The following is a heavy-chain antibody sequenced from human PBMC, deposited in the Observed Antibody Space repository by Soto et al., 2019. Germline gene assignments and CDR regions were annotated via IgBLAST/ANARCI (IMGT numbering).Heavy chain of an antibody. CDR2: INAGNGNT. Sequence: ASVKVSCKASGYTFTSYAMHWVRQAPGQRLEWMGWINAGNGNTKYSQKFQGRVTITRGTSASTAYMELSSLRSEDTAVYYCARGDIVVVVAAPGNDWFDPWGQGTLVTVSS. J-gene: IGHJ5*02. D-gene: IGHD2-15*01. V-gene: IGHV1-3*01. CDR1: GYTFTSYA. CDR3: ARGDIVVVVAAPGNDWFDP.